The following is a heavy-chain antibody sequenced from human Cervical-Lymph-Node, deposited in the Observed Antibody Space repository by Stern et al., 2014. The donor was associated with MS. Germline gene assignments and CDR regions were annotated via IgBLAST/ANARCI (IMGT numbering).Heavy chain of an antibody. CDR1: GYTFTSYY. CDR3: ARDLPDDLAPTQPQYDFDY. Sequence: QVQLVQSGAEVKKPGASVKVSCKASGYTFTSYYMHWVRQAPGQGLEWMGIINPGGGSTSYAQKFQGRVTMTRDTSTSTVYMELSSLRSEDTAVYYCARDLPDDLAPTQPQYDFDYWGQGTLVSVSS. V-gene: IGHV1-46*03. CDR2: INPGGGST. D-gene: IGHD2-15*01. J-gene: IGHJ4*02.